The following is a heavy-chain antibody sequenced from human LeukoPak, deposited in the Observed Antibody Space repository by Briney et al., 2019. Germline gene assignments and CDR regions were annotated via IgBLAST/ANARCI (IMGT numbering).Heavy chain of an antibody. V-gene: IGHV4-59*08. Sequence: PSETLSLTCTVSSGSISSYYWSWIRQPPGKGLEWIGYIYYSGTTNYNPSLKSRVTISVDTSKNQFALKLSSVTAADTAVYYCASGGSYDYWGQGTLVTVSS. D-gene: IGHD1-26*01. J-gene: IGHJ4*02. CDR2: IYYSGTT. CDR1: SGSISSYY. CDR3: ASGGSYDY.